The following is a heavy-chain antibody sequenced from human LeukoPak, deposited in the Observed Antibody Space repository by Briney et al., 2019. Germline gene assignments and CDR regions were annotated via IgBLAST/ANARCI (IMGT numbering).Heavy chain of an antibody. J-gene: IGHJ4*02. V-gene: IGHV3-7*05. CDR3: VREYGDYQAPFDY. CDR2: IKQDGSEK. D-gene: IGHD4-17*01. CDR1: GXSLGTYW. Sequence: GGSLRLSWAASGXSLGTYWMSWVRQAPGKGLEGVANIKQDGSEKHYGDSVRGRFTISRDNAKNELYLQMHSLRVEDTAVYYCVREYGDYQAPFDYWGQGTLVTVSS.